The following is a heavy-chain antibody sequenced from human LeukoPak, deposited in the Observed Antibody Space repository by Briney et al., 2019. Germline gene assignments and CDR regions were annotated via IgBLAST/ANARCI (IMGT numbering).Heavy chain of an antibody. D-gene: IGHD6-13*01. CDR2: ISAYNGNT. V-gene: IGHV1-18*01. CDR3: ARDQGPSSSWYSWFDP. J-gene: IGHJ5*02. CDR1: GYTFTSYG. Sequence: ASVKVSCKASGYTFTSYGISWVRQAPRQGLEWMGWISAYNGNTNYAQKLQGRVTMTTDTSTSTAYMELRSLRSDDTAVYYCARDQGPSSSWYSWFDPWGQGTLVTVSS.